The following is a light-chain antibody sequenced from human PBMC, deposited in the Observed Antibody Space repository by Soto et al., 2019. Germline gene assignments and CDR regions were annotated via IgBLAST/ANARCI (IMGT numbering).Light chain of an antibody. CDR1: QTVSSNF. V-gene: IGKV3D-20*02. Sequence: IVLTQSPGTLSLSPGERATLSCRASQTVSSNFLAWYQEKPGQGPRLLIYGASTRATGIPDRFSGSGSGTDFTLTISRLEPEDFAVYYGQQRSNWPPWTVGQGTKVDIK. CDR2: GAS. J-gene: IGKJ1*01. CDR3: QQRSNWPPWT.